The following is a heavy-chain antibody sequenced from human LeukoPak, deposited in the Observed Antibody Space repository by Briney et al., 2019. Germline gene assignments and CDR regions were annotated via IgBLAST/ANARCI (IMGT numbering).Heavy chain of an antibody. Sequence: GGPLRLSCSASGFTLSPYWMHWVRHAPGKGLVWVSRINSDGSSTTYADSVKGRFTISRDNTKNTLYLQMNILRAEDTAVYYCARARCSRTSCNTESDYWGQGTLVTVSS. D-gene: IGHD2-2*01. CDR3: ARARCSRTSCNTESDY. CDR1: GFTLSPYW. CDR2: INSDGSST. V-gene: IGHV3-74*01. J-gene: IGHJ4*02.